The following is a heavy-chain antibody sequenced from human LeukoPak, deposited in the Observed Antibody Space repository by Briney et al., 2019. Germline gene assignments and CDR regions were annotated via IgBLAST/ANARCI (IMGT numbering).Heavy chain of an antibody. CDR2: TSGSSGSTI. CDR3: ARDKIQWLRYSYFDY. J-gene: IGHJ4*02. CDR1: GFTFSRYG. V-gene: IGHV3-48*01. Sequence: GGSLRLSCKASGFTFSRYGMNWVRQAPGRGLEWLSYTSGSSGSTIYYAQSVRGRFTISRDDAKNTLYLQMNSLRANDTAVYFCARDKIQWLRYSYFDYWGQGVLVTVSS. D-gene: IGHD5-12*01.